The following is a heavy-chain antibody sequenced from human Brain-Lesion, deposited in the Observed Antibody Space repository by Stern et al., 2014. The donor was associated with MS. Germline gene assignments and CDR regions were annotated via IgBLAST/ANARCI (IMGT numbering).Heavy chain of an antibody. J-gene: IGHJ4*02. CDR3: ARAVRNQLLSEY. V-gene: IGHV1-8*01. D-gene: IGHD2-2*01. Sequence: VQLVESGAEVKKPGASVKVSCKASGYTFSSYDITWVRPASGHGLEWMGWMNPYSGNTGYAQKFKGRVSMTSDPSISTVYMELTILTSDDTAVYFCARAVRNQLLSEYWGQGTLVTVSS. CDR1: GYTFSSYD. CDR2: MNPYSGNT.